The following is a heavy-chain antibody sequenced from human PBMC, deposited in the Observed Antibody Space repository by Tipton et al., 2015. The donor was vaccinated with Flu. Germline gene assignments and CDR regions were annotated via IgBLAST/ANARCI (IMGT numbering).Heavy chain of an antibody. CDR2: MNPNSGNT. CDR3: ARDLYGSGGGYDY. CDR1: GYTFTSYD. J-gene: IGHJ4*02. V-gene: IGHV1-8*01. D-gene: IGHD3-10*01. Sequence: QLVQSGAEVKKPGASVKVSCKASGYTFTSYDINWVRQATGQGLERMGWMNPNSGNTGYAQKFQGRVTMTRDTSISTAYMELSNLRSEDPAVYYCARDLYGSGGGYDYWGQGTPVTVSS.